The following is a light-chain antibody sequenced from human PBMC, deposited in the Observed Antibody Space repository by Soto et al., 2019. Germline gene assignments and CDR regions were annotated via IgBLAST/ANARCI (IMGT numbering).Light chain of an antibody. Sequence: DIQMTQSPSPLSTSIGDRVTITCRASQSISDSLAWYQQKPGTAPKVLIYHASNLQSGVPSRFSGSGSGTEFTLTISSLQPDDLATYYCQQYNSYSFGQGTKVDIK. CDR1: QSISDS. J-gene: IGKJ1*01. CDR2: HAS. CDR3: QQYNSYS. V-gene: IGKV1-5*01.